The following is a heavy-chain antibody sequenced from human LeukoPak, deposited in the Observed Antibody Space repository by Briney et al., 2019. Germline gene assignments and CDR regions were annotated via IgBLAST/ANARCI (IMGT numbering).Heavy chain of an antibody. J-gene: IGHJ4*02. V-gene: IGHV3-21*04. D-gene: IGHD2-2*01. CDR2: ISLSGRFI. Sequence: GGSLRLSCGASGFNFSAFSMSWVRQAPGKGLEWVASISLSGRFIYYADSLKGRFTISRDNAKNSVHLQVNRLRDEDTDVYYCPKETLVIPAAGVYWGQGTLDTVSS. CDR1: GFNFSAFS. CDR3: PKETLVIPAAGVY.